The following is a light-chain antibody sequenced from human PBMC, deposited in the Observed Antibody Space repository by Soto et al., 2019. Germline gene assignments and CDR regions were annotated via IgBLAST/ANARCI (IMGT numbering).Light chain of an antibody. CDR2: RAS. Sequence: EIVLTQSPGTLSLSPGERATLSCRASQTISSSFLAWYQQKPGQAPRLLIYRASRRAPGIPDRFSGSGSWTDFTLTSSRVEPEDFAVYYCHQFDSSPLYTFGPGTKVEIK. CDR1: QTISSSF. V-gene: IGKV3-20*01. J-gene: IGKJ3*01. CDR3: HQFDSSPLYT.